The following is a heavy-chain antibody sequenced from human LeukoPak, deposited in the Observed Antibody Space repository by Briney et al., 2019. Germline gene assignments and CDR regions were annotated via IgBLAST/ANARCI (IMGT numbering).Heavy chain of an antibody. CDR2: ISGSGGST. CDR3: ATAPSGSYFDY. Sequence: GGSLRLSCAASGFTFSSYAMNWVRQAPGKGLEWVSIISGSGGSTYYADSVKGRFTISRDNSKNTLYLQMNGLRAEDTAVYYCATAPSGSYFDYWGQGTLVTVSS. CDR1: GFTFSSYA. D-gene: IGHD1-26*01. J-gene: IGHJ4*02. V-gene: IGHV3-23*01.